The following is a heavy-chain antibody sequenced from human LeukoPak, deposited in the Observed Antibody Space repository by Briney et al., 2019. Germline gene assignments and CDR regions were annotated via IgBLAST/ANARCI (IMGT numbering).Heavy chain of an antibody. J-gene: IGHJ5*02. CDR2: IYYSGST. CDR3: AKGVPAARDWFDP. CDR1: GGSISSGGYY. V-gene: IGHV4-31*03. D-gene: IGHD2-2*01. Sequence: SETLSLTCTVSGGSISSGGYYWSWIRQHPGKGLEWIGYIYYSGSTNYNPSLKSRVTISVDTSKNQFSLKLSSVTAADTAVYYCAKGVPAARDWFDPWGQGTLVTVSS.